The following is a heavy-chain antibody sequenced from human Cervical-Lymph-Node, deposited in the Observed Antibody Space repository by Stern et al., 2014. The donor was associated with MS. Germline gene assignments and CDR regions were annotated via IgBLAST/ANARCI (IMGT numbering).Heavy chain of an antibody. Sequence: MQLVQSGAEVTKPASSVKLSCKASGGTFSKFPSSWVRQAPGQGLEWVGGSFLVFGTPTYAQKFRGRVTITADVSTSTVYMELSSLRSDDTAVYYCALSSETSDRWYSLGYDLWGQGTLVTVSS. J-gene: IGHJ5*02. CDR2: SFLVFGTP. CDR1: GGTFSKFP. CDR3: ALSSETSDRWYSLGYDL. D-gene: IGHD6-13*01. V-gene: IGHV1-69*01.